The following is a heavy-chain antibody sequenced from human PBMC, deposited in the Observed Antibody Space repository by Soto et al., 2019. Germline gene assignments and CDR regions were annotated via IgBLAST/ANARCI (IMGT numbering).Heavy chain of an antibody. V-gene: IGHV4-34*01. Sequence: KTSETLSLTCAVYGGSFSGYYWSWIRQPPGKGLEWIGEINHSGSTNYNPSLKSRVTISVDTSKNQFSLKLSSVTAADTAVYYCARARYYYYGMDVWGQGTTVTVSS. CDR2: INHSGST. CDR3: ARARYYYYGMDV. CDR1: GGSFSGYY. J-gene: IGHJ6*02.